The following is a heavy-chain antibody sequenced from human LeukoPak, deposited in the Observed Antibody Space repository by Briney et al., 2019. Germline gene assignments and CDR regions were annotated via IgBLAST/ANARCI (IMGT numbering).Heavy chain of an antibody. CDR3: ARALTYYYDSSGYFDY. D-gene: IGHD3-22*01. J-gene: IGHJ4*02. Sequence: PGGSLRLSCAASGFTFSSYWMSWVRQAPGKGLEWVANIKQDGSEKYYVDSVKGRFTISRDNAKNSLYLQMNSLRAEDTAVYYCARALTYYYDSSGYFDYWGQGTLVTVSS. V-gene: IGHV3-7*01. CDR2: IKQDGSEK. CDR1: GFTFSSYW.